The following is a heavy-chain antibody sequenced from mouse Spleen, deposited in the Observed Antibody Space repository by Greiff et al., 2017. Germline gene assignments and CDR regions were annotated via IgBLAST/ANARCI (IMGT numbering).Heavy chain of an antibody. CDR3: ARERDYDANWYFDV. V-gene: IGHV3-6*01. CDR1: GYSITSGYY. D-gene: IGHD2-4*01. Sequence: ESGPGLVKPSQSLSLTCSVTGYSITSGYYWNWIRQFPGNKLEWMGYISYDGSNNYNPSLKNRISITRDTSKNQFFLKLNSVTTEDTATYYCARERDYDANWYFDVWGAGTTVTVSS. J-gene: IGHJ1*01. CDR2: ISYDGSN.